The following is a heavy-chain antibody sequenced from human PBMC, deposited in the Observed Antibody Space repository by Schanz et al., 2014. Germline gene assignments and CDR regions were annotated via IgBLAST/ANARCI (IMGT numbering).Heavy chain of an antibody. J-gene: IGHJ4*02. Sequence: QVQLVQSGAEVKKPGASVKVSCKASGYTFTTYYIHWVRQAPGQGLEWMGKINPSSGTTRIAQNYEGRLTVTRDTSTSAVNMELSSLRSEDTTVYYCARGGFYDSNSFDSWGQGALVTVSS. CDR2: INPSSGTT. V-gene: IGHV1-46*03. CDR1: GYTFTTYY. CDR3: ARGGFYDSNSFDS. D-gene: IGHD3-22*01.